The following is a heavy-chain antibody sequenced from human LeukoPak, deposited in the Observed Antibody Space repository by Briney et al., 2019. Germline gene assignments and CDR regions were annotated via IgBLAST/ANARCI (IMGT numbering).Heavy chain of an antibody. Sequence: ASVKVSCKASGYTFTGYYMHWVRQAPGQGLEWMGWINPNSGGTNYAQKFQGRVTMTRDTSISTAYMELSRLRSDDTAVYYCATRSGWYDMYYFDYWGQGTLVTVSS. CDR3: ATRSGWYDMYYFDY. CDR1: GYTFTGYY. D-gene: IGHD6-19*01. V-gene: IGHV1-2*02. CDR2: INPNSGGT. J-gene: IGHJ4*02.